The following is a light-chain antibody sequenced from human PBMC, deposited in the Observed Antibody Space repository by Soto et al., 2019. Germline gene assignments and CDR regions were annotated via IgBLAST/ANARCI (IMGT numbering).Light chain of an antibody. Sequence: QSALTQPASVSGSPGQSITSSCTGTSSDVGGYNYVSWYQQHPGKAPKLMIYDGSNRPSGVSNRFSGSKSGNTASLTISGLQVEDEADYYCSSYTRSSTLVVFGGGTKVTVL. J-gene: IGLJ2*01. CDR2: DGS. CDR3: SSYTRSSTLVV. V-gene: IGLV2-14*01. CDR1: SSDVGGYNY.